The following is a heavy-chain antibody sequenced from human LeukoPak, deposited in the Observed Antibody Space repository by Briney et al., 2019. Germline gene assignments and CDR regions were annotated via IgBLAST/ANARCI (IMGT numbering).Heavy chain of an antibody. CDR1: GYTFTGYY. CDR3: ARARQRATGSYSALDS. Sequence: ASVKVSCKASGYTFTGYYIHWVRQAPGQGLEWMGWINPNSGGTNYQGRVTLTRDTSISTAYMELNSLRSDDTAVYYSARARQRATGSYSALDSWGQGTLVTVSS. J-gene: IGHJ4*02. V-gene: IGHV1-2*02. D-gene: IGHD1-26*01. CDR2: INPNSGGT.